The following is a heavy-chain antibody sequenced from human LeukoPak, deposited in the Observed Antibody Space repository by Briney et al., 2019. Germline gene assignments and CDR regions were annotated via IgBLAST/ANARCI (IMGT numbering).Heavy chain of an antibody. V-gene: IGHV1-18*01. CDR1: GYTFTSYG. Sequence: VASVKVSCKASGYTFTSYGISWVRQAPGQGLEWMGWISAYNGNTNYAQKLQGRVTMTTDTSTSTAYMELRSLRSDDTAVYYCAKMEYSGSYLDSWGQGTLVTVSS. J-gene: IGHJ4*02. CDR2: ISAYNGNT. D-gene: IGHD1-26*01. CDR3: AKMEYSGSYLDS.